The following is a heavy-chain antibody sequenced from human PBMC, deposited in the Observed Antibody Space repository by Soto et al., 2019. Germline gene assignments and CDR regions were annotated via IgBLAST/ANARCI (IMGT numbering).Heavy chain of an antibody. CDR3: ARDRAYSSSWFENWFDP. Sequence: SETLSLTCTISGGSISSYYWSWIRQTPGKGLQYIGYIYYSGSANYNPSLKSRVTISVDTSKRQFSLKLNSLTTADTAVYFCARDRAYSSSWFENWFDPWGQGILVTVS. CDR2: IYYSGSA. J-gene: IGHJ5*02. V-gene: IGHV4-59*01. CDR1: GGSISSYY. D-gene: IGHD6-13*01.